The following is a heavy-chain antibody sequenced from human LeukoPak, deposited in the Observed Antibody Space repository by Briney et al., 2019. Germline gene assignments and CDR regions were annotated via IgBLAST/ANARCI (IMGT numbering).Heavy chain of an antibody. Sequence: GGSLRLSCAASGFTFDNYAVSWVRQAPGKGLEWVSGISGSGGSTNYADSVKGRFTISRDNSKNTLYLQMNSLRAEDTAVYYCAKDRDSSGYYQGWYFDLWGRGTLVTVSS. V-gene: IGHV3-23*01. J-gene: IGHJ2*01. CDR1: GFTFDNYA. CDR3: AKDRDSSGYYQGWYFDL. CDR2: ISGSGGST. D-gene: IGHD3-22*01.